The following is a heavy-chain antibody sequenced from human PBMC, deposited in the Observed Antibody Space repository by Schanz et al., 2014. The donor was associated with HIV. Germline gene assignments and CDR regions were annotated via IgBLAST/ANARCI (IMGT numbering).Heavy chain of an antibody. Sequence: EVHLVESGGVVVQPGGSLRLACVVSGFTFSSYSMNWVRQAPGKGLEWVSSISSSSSYIYYADSMKGRFTISRDNAKNSLYLQMNSLRAEDTAVYYCVRVRSPRVKIVVVMDYYYYAMDVWGQGTTVTVSS. J-gene: IGHJ6*02. CDR2: ISSSSSYI. V-gene: IGHV3-21*01. D-gene: IGHD3-22*01. CDR3: VRVRSPRVKIVVVMDYYYYAMDV. CDR1: GFTFSSYS.